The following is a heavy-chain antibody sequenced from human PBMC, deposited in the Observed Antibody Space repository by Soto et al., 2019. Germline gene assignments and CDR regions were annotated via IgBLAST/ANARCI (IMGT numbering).Heavy chain of an antibody. CDR2: IYWDDDK. D-gene: IGHD4-4*01. V-gene: IGHV2-5*02. J-gene: IGHJ4*02. Sequence: QMTLKESGPTLVKPTQTLTLTCTFSGFSLTTSGGCVAWIRQPPGKALEWLAHIYWDDDKHFSPSLKGRLTITKDTSKSQVVLTMTNLDPGDTATYYCAHRRDDYNCALDYWGPGTLVTVSS. CDR3: AHRRDDYNCALDY. CDR1: GFSLTTSGGC.